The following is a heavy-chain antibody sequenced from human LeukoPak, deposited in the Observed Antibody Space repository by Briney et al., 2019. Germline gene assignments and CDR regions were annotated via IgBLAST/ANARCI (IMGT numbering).Heavy chain of an antibody. CDR2: IDHSGST. J-gene: IGHJ4*02. D-gene: IGHD1-7*01. V-gene: IGHV4-34*01. Sequence: SETLSLTCAVYGGSFSGYYWSWIRQPPGKGLEWIGEIDHSGSTNYNPSLKSRVTISVDTSKNQFSLKLSSVTAADTAVYYCARGSTYSLELLDATDYWGQGTLVTVSS. CDR3: ARGSTYSLELLDATDY. CDR1: GGSFSGYY.